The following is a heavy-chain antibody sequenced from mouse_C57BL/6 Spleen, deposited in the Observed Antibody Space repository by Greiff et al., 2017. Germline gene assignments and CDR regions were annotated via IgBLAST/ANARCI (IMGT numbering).Heavy chain of an antibody. CDR3: AITTVSPFDY. D-gene: IGHD1-1*01. V-gene: IGHV1-26*01. CDR1: GYTFTDYY. Sequence: EVQLQQSGPELVKPWASVKISCTASGYTFTDYYMNWVKQSHGKSLEWVGDINPNNGCTSYNQKFKGKATLTVDKSSSTAYMERRSLTSEDSAVYYCAITTVSPFDYWGQGTTLTVSS. CDR2: INPNNGCT. J-gene: IGHJ2*01.